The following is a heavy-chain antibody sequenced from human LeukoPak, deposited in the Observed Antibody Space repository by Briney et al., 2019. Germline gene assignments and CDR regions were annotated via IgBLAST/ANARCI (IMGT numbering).Heavy chain of an antibody. CDR2: TNHSGST. V-gene: IGHV4-34*01. D-gene: IGHD2-15*01. CDR3: ARAVVGSRDY. Sequence: KPSETLSLTCAVYGGSFSGYYWSWIRQPPGKGLEWIGETNHSGSTNYNPSLKSRVTISVDTSKNQFSLKLSSVTAADTAVYYCARAVVGSRDYWGQGTLVTVSS. CDR1: GGSFSGYY. J-gene: IGHJ4*02.